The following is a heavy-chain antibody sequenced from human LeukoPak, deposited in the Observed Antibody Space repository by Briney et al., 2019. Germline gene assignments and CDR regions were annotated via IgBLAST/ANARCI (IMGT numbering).Heavy chain of an antibody. D-gene: IGHD1-26*01. CDR3: ARDSANVVGAKSIFDY. Sequence: KSSETLSLTCTVSGGSISSSSYYWGWIRQAPGKGLEWVSYISSSGSTIYYADSVKGRFTISRDNAKNSLHLQMSSLRAEDTAVYYCARDSANVVGAKSIFDYWGQGALVTVSS. J-gene: IGHJ4*02. CDR2: ISSSGSTI. CDR1: GGSISSSSYY. V-gene: IGHV3-11*04.